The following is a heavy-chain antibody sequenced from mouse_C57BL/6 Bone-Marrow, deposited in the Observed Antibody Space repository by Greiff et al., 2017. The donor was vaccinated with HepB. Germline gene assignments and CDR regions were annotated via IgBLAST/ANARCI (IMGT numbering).Heavy chain of an antibody. CDR1: GFSLTSYG. D-gene: IGHD2-3*01. Sequence: QVQLQQSGPGLVQPSQCLSITCTVSGFSLTSYGVHWVRQSPGKGLEWLGVIWSGGSTDYNAAFMSRLSITKDNSKSHVFFKLNSLQAVDTAIYYWAHGGYSAWFAYWGQGTLVTVSA. J-gene: IGHJ3*01. CDR2: IWSGGST. CDR3: AHGGYSAWFAY. V-gene: IGHV2-5*01.